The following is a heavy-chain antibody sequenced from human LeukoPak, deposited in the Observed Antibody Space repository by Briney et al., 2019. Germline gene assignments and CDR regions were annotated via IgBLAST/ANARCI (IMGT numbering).Heavy chain of an antibody. CDR2: IYSDGST. CDR3: ASQGAGLRYFQH. CDR1: GFTVSSNY. D-gene: IGHD3-16*01. V-gene: IGHV3-53*01. J-gene: IGHJ1*01. Sequence: GGSLRLSCAASGFTVSSNYMSWVRQAPGKGLEWVSVIYSDGSTYHADSVKGRFTISRDNSKNTLYLQMNSLRSDGTAVYYCASQGAGLRYFQHWGQGTLVTVSS.